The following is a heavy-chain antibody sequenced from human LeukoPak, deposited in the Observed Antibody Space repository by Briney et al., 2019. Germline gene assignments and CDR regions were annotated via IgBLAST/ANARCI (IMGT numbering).Heavy chain of an antibody. CDR3: ARKRGVNYYFDY. D-gene: IGHD3-10*01. Sequence: GGSLRLSCAASGFTFSSYSMNWVRQAPGKGLEWVSSISSSSSYIYYADSVKGRFTISRDNAKNSLYLQMNSLRAEDTAVYYCARKRGVNYYFDYWGQGTLVTVSS. CDR2: ISSSSSYI. J-gene: IGHJ4*02. CDR1: GFTFSSYS. V-gene: IGHV3-21*01.